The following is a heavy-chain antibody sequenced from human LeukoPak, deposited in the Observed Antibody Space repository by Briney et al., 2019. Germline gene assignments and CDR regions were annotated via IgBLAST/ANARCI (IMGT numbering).Heavy chain of an antibody. V-gene: IGHV4-34*01. Sequence: MASETLSLTCAVYGGSFSGYYWSWIRQPPGKGLEWIGEINHSGSTNYNPSLKSRVTISVDTSKNQFSLKLSSVTAADTAVYYCARVWYQLPSWACDYWGQGTLVTVSS. D-gene: IGHD2-2*01. CDR1: GGSFSGYY. CDR2: INHSGST. CDR3: ARVWYQLPSWACDY. J-gene: IGHJ4*02.